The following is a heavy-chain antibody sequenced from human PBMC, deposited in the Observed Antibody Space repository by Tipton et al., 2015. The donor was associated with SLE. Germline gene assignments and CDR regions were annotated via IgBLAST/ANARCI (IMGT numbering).Heavy chain of an antibody. CDR3: ARHLTLSAGGDFDI. Sequence: TLSLTCTVSGGSISSYYWSWIRQPPGKGLEWIGYIYYSGSTYYNPSLKSRVIISIDTSKKQFSLKLTSVTAADTALYYCARHLTLSAGGDFDIWGQGTMAIVSS. V-gene: IGHV4-59*08. CDR1: GGSISSYY. J-gene: IGHJ3*02. D-gene: IGHD2-21*01. CDR2: IYYSGST.